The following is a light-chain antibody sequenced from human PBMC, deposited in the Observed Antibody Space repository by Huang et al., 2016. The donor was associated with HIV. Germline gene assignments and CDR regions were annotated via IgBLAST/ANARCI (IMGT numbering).Light chain of an antibody. Sequence: DIVMTQSPDSLAVSLGERATINCKSSQSVLDKSNNKNCLAWFQQKPGQPPTLLIYWASSREAGVPDRFSGSGSGTDFTLTISSLQTEDVAVYYCHQYYNTPYTFGQGTKLEIK. J-gene: IGKJ2*01. CDR3: HQYYNTPYT. CDR2: WAS. CDR1: QSVLDKSNNKNC. V-gene: IGKV4-1*01.